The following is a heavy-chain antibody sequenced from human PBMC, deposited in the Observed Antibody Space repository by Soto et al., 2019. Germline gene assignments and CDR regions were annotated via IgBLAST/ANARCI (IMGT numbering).Heavy chain of an antibody. CDR2: IYYSGST. Sequence: QLQLQESGPGLVKPSETLSLTCTVSGGSISSSSYYWGWIRQPPGKGLEWIGSIYYSGSTYYNPSLKSRVTISVDTSKNQFSLKLSSVTASDTAVYYCARTIAAAGTLFVPWGQGTLVTVSS. D-gene: IGHD6-13*01. J-gene: IGHJ5*02. CDR3: ARTIAAAGTLFVP. CDR1: GGSISSSSYY. V-gene: IGHV4-39*01.